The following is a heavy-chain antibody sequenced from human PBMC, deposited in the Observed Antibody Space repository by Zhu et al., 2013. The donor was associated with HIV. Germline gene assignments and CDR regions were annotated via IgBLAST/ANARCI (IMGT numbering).Heavy chain of an antibody. Sequence: QVQLVQSGSEVREPGASVKISCKTSGYTFNNYFLEWVRQAPGQGLEWMAYINPSLNAGSTYYGQQFQGRVTLTRDASTRTVYMEMSGLKSDDTAFYYCVRGPRIGSWEGNWFEFWGQGTLISVSS. V-gene: IGHV1-46*02. CDR2: INPSLNAGST. J-gene: IGHJ5*01. CDR1: GYTFNNYF. CDR3: VRGPRIGSWEGNWFEF. D-gene: IGHD6-13*01.